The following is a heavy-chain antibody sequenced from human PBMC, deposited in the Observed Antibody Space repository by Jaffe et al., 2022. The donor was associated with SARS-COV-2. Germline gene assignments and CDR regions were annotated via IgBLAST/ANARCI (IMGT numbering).Heavy chain of an antibody. CDR1: GGSITNNLYY. Sequence: QLQLQESGPGLVKPSETLSLTCTVSGGSITNNLYYWGWIRQPPGKGLEWIGSIYYSGSTYYNPSLESRVTISVDTSKNQFSLKLSSLTAADTAVYYCARHEAYCGGDCYTRYFDLWGRGTLVTVSS. J-gene: IGHJ2*01. D-gene: IGHD2-21*02. CDR2: IYYSGST. CDR3: ARHEAYCGGDCYTRYFDL. V-gene: IGHV4-39*01.